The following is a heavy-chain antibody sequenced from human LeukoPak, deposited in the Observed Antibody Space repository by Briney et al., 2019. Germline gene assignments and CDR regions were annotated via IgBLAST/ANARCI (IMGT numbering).Heavy chain of an antibody. J-gene: IGHJ6*03. CDR3: ARLRGGILDWMAVAGGGYYYYYMDV. V-gene: IGHV4-34*01. CDR2: INHSGST. D-gene: IGHD6-19*01. Sequence: PSETLSLTCAVYGGSFSGYYWSWIRQPPGKGLEWIGEINHSGSTNYNPSLKSRVTISVDTSKNQFSLKLSSVTAADTAVYYCARLRGGILDWMAVAGGGYYYYYMDVWGKGTTVTISS. CDR1: GGSFSGYY.